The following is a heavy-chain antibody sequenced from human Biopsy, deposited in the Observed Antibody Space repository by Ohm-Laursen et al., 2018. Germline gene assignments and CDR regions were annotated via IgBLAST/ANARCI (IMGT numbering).Heavy chain of an antibody. CDR1: GGSIGGGDYY. V-gene: IGHV4-31*01. Sequence: TLSLTCTVSGGSIGGGDYYWNWIRQHPGKGLEWIGLISYSGTTFYNPSLESLLTISIDTSKNHFSLNLRSVTAAETAVYYCARGVPHYDGSGFPLAGYWYFDLWGRGTLVTVSS. CDR3: ARGVPHYDGSGFPLAGYWYFDL. CDR2: ISYSGTT. D-gene: IGHD3-22*01. J-gene: IGHJ2*01.